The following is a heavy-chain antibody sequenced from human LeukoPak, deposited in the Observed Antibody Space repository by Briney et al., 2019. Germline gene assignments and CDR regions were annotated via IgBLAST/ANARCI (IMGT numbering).Heavy chain of an antibody. CDR3: ARLGYGSNHFDY. D-gene: IGHD3-22*01. CDR2: ISARNGDT. CDR1: GYTFTSSG. Sequence: ASVKVSCKASGYTFTSSGITWVRQAPGQGLEWMGWISARNGDTKYAQMVQGRINMTADTSATTAYMELRSLRSDDTAVYFCARLGYGSNHFDYWGQGTLVTVSS. V-gene: IGHV1-18*01. J-gene: IGHJ4*02.